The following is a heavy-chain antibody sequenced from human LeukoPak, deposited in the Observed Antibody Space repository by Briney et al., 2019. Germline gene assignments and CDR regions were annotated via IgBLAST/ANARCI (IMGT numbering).Heavy chain of an antibody. CDR3: ARGPPDY. CDR2: INPNTGGT. J-gene: IGHJ4*02. CDR1: GYIFSGYH. Sequence: ASVKVSCKASGYIFSGYHIHWVRQAPGQGLEWMGWINPNTGGTNFAPKFHGRVSMTRDTSLSTAYMELSRLRSDDTAVYYCARGPPDYWGQGTLVTVSS. V-gene: IGHV1-2*02.